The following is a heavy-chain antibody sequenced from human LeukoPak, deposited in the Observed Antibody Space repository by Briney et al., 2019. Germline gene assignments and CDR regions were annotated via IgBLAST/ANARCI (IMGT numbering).Heavy chain of an antibody. CDR3: ATWAFYHSLDV. D-gene: IGHD1-26*01. Sequence: PGGSLRLSCEASGFTFYAYAMHWVRQAPGKGLEWVSLINKDGSATYYADSVKGRFTISRDNSKNSLYLQMNSLRSEDTALYYCATWAFYHSLDVWGQGTTVTVSS. V-gene: IGHV3-43*02. CDR1: GFTFYAYA. CDR2: INKDGSAT. J-gene: IGHJ6*02.